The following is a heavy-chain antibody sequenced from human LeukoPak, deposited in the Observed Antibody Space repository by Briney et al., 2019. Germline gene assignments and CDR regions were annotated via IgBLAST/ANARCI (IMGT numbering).Heavy chain of an antibody. Sequence: PGGSLRLSCAASGFTFSSYGMHWVRQAPGKGLEWVAVIWYDGSNKYYADSVKGRFTISRDNSKNTLYLQVNSLRAEDTAVYYCASFDAASGYSSSWYVPVPYYYYYYGMDVWGQGTTVTVSS. CDR1: GFTFSSYG. CDR3: ASFDAASGYSSSWYVPVPYYYYYYGMDV. D-gene: IGHD6-13*01. J-gene: IGHJ6*02. V-gene: IGHV3-33*01. CDR2: IWYDGSNK.